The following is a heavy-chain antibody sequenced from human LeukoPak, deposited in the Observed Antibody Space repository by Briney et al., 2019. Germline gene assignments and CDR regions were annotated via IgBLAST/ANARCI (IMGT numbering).Heavy chain of an antibody. CDR2: IIPIFGTA. Sequence: SVKVSCKASGYTFTGYYMHWVRQAPGQGLEWMGGIIPIFGTANYAQKFQGRVTITADESTSTAYMELSSLRFEDTAVYYCTRELSGSSQYWGQGTLVTVSS. D-gene: IGHD6-13*01. V-gene: IGHV1-69*13. CDR1: GYTFTGYY. CDR3: TRELSGSSQY. J-gene: IGHJ4*02.